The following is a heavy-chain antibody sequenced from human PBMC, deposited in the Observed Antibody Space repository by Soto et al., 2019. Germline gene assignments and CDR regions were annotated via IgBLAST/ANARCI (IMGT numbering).Heavy chain of an antibody. D-gene: IGHD3-22*01. CDR1: GYPFSSYG. CDR2: IDPYXXNX. CDR3: ARVYYSDIGDFYPDY. J-gene: IGHJ4*02. Sequence: ASGNVTWKESGYPFSSYGIGLVRQAPGQGLEWMGGIDPYXXNXXXXXKXGXMFTMSTDASTTTAYMEPRSLRSDDTAVYYCARVYYSDIGDFYPDYWGQGTLVTVSS. V-gene: IGHV1-18*04.